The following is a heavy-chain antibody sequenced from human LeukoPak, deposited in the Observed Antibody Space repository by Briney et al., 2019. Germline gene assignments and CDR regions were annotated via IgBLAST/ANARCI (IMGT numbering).Heavy chain of an antibody. J-gene: IGHJ4*02. CDR2: IYYSGST. Sequence: SETLSLTCTVSGGSISSYYWSWIRQPPGKGLEWIGYIYYSGSTNYNPSLKSRVTISLDTSKKQVSLKLRTVTTADTAVYFCARGVTSFFDRWGQGALVAVSS. V-gene: IGHV4-59*01. CDR3: ARGVTSFFDR. D-gene: IGHD2-21*02. CDR1: GGSISSYY.